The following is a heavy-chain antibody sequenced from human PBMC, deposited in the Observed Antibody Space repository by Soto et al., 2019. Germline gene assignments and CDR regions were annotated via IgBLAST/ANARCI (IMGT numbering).Heavy chain of an antibody. CDR2: INAGNGNT. D-gene: IGHD6-19*01. CDR1: GYTFTSYA. Sequence: QVQLVQSGAEEKKPGASVKVSCKASGYTFTSYAMHWVRQAPGQRLEWMGWINAGNGNTKYSQKIQGRVTITRDTSAGRAYRELSSLRSADTAVFFCASAVAVPADFDYWGQRTLVIVSS. CDR3: ASAVAVPADFDY. V-gene: IGHV1-3*05. J-gene: IGHJ4*02.